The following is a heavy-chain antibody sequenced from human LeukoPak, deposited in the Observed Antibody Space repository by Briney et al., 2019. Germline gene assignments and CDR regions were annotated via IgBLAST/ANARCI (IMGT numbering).Heavy chain of an antibody. CDR2: IYYSGST. V-gene: IGHV4-59*01. CDR3: ARRSHSLWFGEFMYYYYGMDV. D-gene: IGHD3-10*01. Sequence: SETLSLTCTVSGGSISSYYWSWIRQPPGKGLEWLGYIYYSGSTNYNPSLKSRVTISVDTSKNQFSLKLSSVTAADTAVYYCARRSHSLWFGEFMYYYYGMDVWGQGTTVTVSS. J-gene: IGHJ6*02. CDR1: GGSISSYY.